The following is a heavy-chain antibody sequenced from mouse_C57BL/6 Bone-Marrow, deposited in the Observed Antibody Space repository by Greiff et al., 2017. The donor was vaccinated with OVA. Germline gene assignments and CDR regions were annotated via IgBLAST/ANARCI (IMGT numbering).Heavy chain of an antibody. J-gene: IGHJ2*01. Sequence: EVQLQQSGPELVKPGASVKISCKASGYTFTDYYMNWVKQSHGKSLEWIGDINPNNGGTSYNQKFKGKATLTVDKSSSTAYMELRSLTSEDSAVYYCAGAGTDYWGQGTTLTVSS. CDR2: INPNNGGT. V-gene: IGHV1-26*01. CDR1: GYTFTDYY. D-gene: IGHD4-1*01. CDR3: AGAGTDY.